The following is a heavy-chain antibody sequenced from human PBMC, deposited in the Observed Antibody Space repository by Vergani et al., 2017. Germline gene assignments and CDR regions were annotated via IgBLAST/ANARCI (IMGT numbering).Heavy chain of an antibody. CDR1: GFTFSSYG. CDR2: IWYDGSNK. CDR3: ARDISDHYFDY. V-gene: IGHV3-33*01. Sequence: QVQLVESGGGVVQPGRSLRLSCAASGFTFSSYGMHWVRQAPGKGLEWVAVIWYDGSNKYYADSVKGRFTISRDNSKNTLYLQMNSLRAEDTAVYYCARDISDHYFDYWGQGTLVTVSS. J-gene: IGHJ4*02.